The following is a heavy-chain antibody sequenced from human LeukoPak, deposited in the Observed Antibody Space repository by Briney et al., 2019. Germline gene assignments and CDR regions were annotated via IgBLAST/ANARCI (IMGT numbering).Heavy chain of an antibody. CDR2: ITSSGDKI. CDR1: GFTFSSYT. D-gene: IGHD3-10*01. J-gene: IGHJ6*03. V-gene: IGHV3-23*01. CDR3: VKEIRNFGSYYYYMDV. Sequence: GGSLRLSCTASGFTFSSYTINWVRQTPGKGLEWVSSITSSGDKIYYADSVKGRFTISRDNSKNTLYLQMNSLRAEDTAVYYCVKEIRNFGSYYYYMDVWGKGTTVTISS.